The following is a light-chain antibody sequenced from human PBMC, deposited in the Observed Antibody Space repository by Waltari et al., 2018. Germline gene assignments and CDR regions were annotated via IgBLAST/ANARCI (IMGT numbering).Light chain of an antibody. V-gene: IGKV1-9*01. J-gene: IGKJ5*01. CDR2: FAS. Sequence: IQLTQSPSSLSASVGDRVIITCRASQGINTYLAWYQQKPGKAPKLLIYFASTLQSGVPSTFSGSGSGTDFTLTISSLQPEDSATYYCQHVDTYPITFGQGTRLEIK. CDR3: QHVDTYPIT. CDR1: QGINTY.